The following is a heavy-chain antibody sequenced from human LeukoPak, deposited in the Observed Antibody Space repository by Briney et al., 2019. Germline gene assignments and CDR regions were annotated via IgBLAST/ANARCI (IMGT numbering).Heavy chain of an antibody. D-gene: IGHD3-10*01. V-gene: IGHV4-4*07. J-gene: IGHJ3*02. CDR1: GVSIINNY. CDR2: IYSSGTT. CDR3: ARETDASGSYYDAFDI. Sequence: SEALSLTCNVSGVSIINNYWSWIRQPAGKGPEFIGRIYSSGTTTYNPSLQSRVTMSVDTSKNQFPLKLSSVTAADTAMYYCARETDASGSYYDAFDIWGQGTLVTVSS.